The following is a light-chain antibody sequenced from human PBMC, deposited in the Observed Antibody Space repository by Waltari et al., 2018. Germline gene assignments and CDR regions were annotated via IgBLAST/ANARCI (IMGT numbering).Light chain of an antibody. V-gene: IGLV6-57*01. CDR1: SGNIGRNY. Sequence: FMLTQPQSMSESPGKTVTISCTRNSGNIGRNYAQWSQQRPGRSPTTIIYESKLRPSGVPDRFSGSIDSSSNSASLTISGLKTEDEADYYCQSYNGTNQVFGGGTRLTVL. CDR3: QSYNGTNQV. J-gene: IGLJ2*01. CDR2: ESK.